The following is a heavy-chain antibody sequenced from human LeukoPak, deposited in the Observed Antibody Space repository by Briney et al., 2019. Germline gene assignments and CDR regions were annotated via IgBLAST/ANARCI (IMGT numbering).Heavy chain of an antibody. D-gene: IGHD6-13*01. CDR2: IYPGDSDT. Sequence: GGSLRLSCVASGFTFSSYAMSWVRQMPGKGLEWMGLIYPGDSDTRYSPSFQGPLTISADKSISTAYLQWSSLKASDTAMYYCAGGSSWYFPFDYWGQGTLVTVSS. V-gene: IGHV5-51*01. J-gene: IGHJ4*02. CDR1: GFTFSSYA. CDR3: AGGSSWYFPFDY.